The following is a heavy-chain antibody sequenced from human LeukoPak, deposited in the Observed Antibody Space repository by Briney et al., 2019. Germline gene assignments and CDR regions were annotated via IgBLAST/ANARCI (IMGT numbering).Heavy chain of an antibody. D-gene: IGHD1-26*01. CDR3: TRDSGTYNWLDP. CDR2: MEKELNGYAT. V-gene: IGHV3-73*01. J-gene: IGHJ5*02. Sequence: PGGSLRLSCAASGFTFSDSSIHWVRQASGKGLEWIGLMEKELNGYATAYAASVRGRFTISRDDLQNTAYLQMDSLKTEDTALYYCTRDSGTYNWLDPWGQGTLVTVSS. CDR1: GFTFSDSS.